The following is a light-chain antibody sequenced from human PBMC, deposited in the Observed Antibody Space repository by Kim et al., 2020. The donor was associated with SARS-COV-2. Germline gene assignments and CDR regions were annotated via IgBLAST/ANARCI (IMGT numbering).Light chain of an antibody. V-gene: IGKV3-20*01. Sequence: EIVLTQSPGTLSLSPGERVTLSCRASQSVSNSYLALYQQKPGQAPRLLIYAASSRATDIPDRFSGSGSGTDFTLTISRLEPEDFAVYYCQQYGSSPYTFGQGTKLEI. CDR2: AAS. J-gene: IGKJ2*01. CDR3: QQYGSSPYT. CDR1: QSVSNSY.